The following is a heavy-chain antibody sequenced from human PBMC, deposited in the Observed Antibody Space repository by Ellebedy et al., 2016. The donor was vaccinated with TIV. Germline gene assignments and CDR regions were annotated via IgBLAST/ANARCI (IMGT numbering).Heavy chain of an antibody. CDR2: IDYSGST. CDR1: GAFINRSPYY. D-gene: IGHD4-17*01. J-gene: IGHJ4*02. CDR3: ASTYGDEFDY. Sequence: MPSGTLSLTCTVSGAFINRSPYYWGWIRQPPGKGLEWLGSIDYSGSTYYIPSLKSRVTISVDTFKNQFSLKLSSVTAADTAVYYCASTYGDEFDYWGQGSLVTVSS. V-gene: IGHV4-39*01.